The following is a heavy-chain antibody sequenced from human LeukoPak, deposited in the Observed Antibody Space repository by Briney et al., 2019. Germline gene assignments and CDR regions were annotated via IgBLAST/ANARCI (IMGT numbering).Heavy chain of an antibody. V-gene: IGHV3-74*01. J-gene: IGHJ4*02. D-gene: IGHD3-3*01. CDR3: ASGRWSDYLDY. Sequence: QSGGSLRLSCAASGFTFSSYWMHWVRRAPGKGLVWVSHINSDVSSTNYADSVKGRFTISRDNAKNTLYLQMNSLRAEDTAVYYCASGRWSDYLDYWGQGTLVTVSS. CDR1: GFTFSSYW. CDR2: INSDVSST.